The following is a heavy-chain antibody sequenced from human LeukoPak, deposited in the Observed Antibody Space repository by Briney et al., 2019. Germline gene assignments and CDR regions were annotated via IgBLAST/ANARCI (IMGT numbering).Heavy chain of an antibody. Sequence: GGSLRLSCAASGFTFSSYGMHWVRQAPGKGLEWVAVISYDGSNKYYADSVKGRFTISRDNSKNTLYLQMNSLRAEDTAVYYCAKVSAGAARYYYYYYMDVWGKGTTVTVSS. V-gene: IGHV3-30*18. J-gene: IGHJ6*03. D-gene: IGHD6-6*01. CDR3: AKVSAGAARYYYYYYMDV. CDR1: GFTFSSYG. CDR2: ISYDGSNK.